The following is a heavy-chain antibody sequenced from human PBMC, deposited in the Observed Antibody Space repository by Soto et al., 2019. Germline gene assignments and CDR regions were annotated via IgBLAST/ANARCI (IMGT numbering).Heavy chain of an antibody. CDR1: GFTFTTFA. Sequence: QVQLVDSGVGVVQPGKSLRLSCVASGFTFTTFAMPWVRQTPGKVLEWVAAISANGYNQFYGHSVKGRFTISRDDSRNTVNLQMNSVRLDDTAVYYCVRDTAEDCSGATCYVPLQQWGQGTLVTVSS. CDR3: VRDTAEDCSGATCYVPLQQ. CDR2: ISANGYNQ. D-gene: IGHD2-2*01. J-gene: IGHJ1*01. V-gene: IGHV3-30*04.